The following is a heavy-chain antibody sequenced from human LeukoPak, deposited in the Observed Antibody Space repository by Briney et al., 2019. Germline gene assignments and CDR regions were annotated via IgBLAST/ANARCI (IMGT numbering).Heavy chain of an antibody. D-gene: IGHD2-21*02. Sequence: SETLSLTCAVYGGSFSGYYWSWIRQPPGKGLEWIGEINHSGRTNYNPSLKSRVTISVDTSKNQFSLKLSSVTAADTAVYYCARGVVVTFNWFDPWGQGTLVTVSS. CDR2: INHSGRT. J-gene: IGHJ5*02. CDR1: GGSFSGYY. CDR3: ARGVVVTFNWFDP. V-gene: IGHV4-34*01.